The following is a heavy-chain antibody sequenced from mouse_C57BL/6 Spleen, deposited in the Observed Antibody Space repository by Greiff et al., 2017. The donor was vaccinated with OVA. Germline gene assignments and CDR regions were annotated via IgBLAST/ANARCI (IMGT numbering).Heavy chain of an antibody. Sequence: EVQLQESGPVLVKPGASVKMSCKASGYTFTDYYMNWVKQSHGKSLEWIGVINPYNGGTSYNQKFKGKATLTVDKSSSTAYMELNSLTSEDSAVYYCARSHYYGSREVYAMDYWGQGTSVTVSS. CDR2: INPYNGGT. CDR1: GYTFTDYY. D-gene: IGHD1-1*01. J-gene: IGHJ4*01. V-gene: IGHV1-19*01. CDR3: ARSHYYGSREVYAMDY.